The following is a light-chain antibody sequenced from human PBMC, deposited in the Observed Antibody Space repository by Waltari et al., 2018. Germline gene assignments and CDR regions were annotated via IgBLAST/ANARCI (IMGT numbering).Light chain of an antibody. CDR1: QSISTF. CDR3: QQSNSVPLT. J-gene: IGKJ4*01. V-gene: IGKV1-39*01. CDR2: SAS. Sequence: DIQMTQSPSSLSASVGDRVTITCRASQSISTFLNWYQQKPGKVPRLLIYSASSLQNGVPPRFSCSGSGTDFTLTISNLQPEDFATYYCQQSNSVPLTFGGGTKVEIK.